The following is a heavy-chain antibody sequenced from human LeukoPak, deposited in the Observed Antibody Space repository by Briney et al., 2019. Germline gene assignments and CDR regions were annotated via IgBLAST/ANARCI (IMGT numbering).Heavy chain of an antibody. CDR3: ARNRYYYGSGNYGVPNWFDP. D-gene: IGHD3-10*01. V-gene: IGHV4-39*01. CDR2: IYYSGST. CDR1: GGSISSNSYY. Sequence: PSETLSLTCTVSGGSISSNSYYWGWIRQPPGKGLKWIGSIYYSGSTYYNPSLKSRVTISVDTSKNQFSLKLNSVAAADTAVYYCARNRYYYGSGNYGVPNWFDPWGQGTLVTVSS. J-gene: IGHJ5*02.